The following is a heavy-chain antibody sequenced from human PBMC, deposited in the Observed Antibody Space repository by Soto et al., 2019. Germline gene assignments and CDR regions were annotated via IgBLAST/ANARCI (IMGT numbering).Heavy chain of an antibody. V-gene: IGHV3-30*18. Sequence: PGGSLRLSCAASGFTFSSYGMHWVRQAPGKGLEWVAVISYDGSNKYYADSVKGRFTISRDNSKNTLYLQMNSLRAEDTAVYYCAKXNPIARGYFQHWGQGTLVTVYS. CDR2: ISYDGSNK. CDR1: GFTFSSYG. J-gene: IGHJ1*01. D-gene: IGHD6-13*01. CDR3: AKXNPIARGYFQH.